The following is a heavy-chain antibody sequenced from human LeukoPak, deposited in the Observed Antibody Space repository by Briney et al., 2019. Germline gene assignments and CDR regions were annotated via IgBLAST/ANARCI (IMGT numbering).Heavy chain of an antibody. CDR3: ARVYQLSPFN. V-gene: IGHV3-7*04. J-gene: IGHJ4*02. CDR1: GFTFSNYW. CDR2: IKQDGSEK. Sequence: GGSLRLSCAASGFTFSNYWMSWVRQAPGKGLEWVANIKQDGSEKYYVDSVKGRFTISRDNAKNSLYLQMSSLRAEDTAVYYCARVYQLSPFNWGQGTLVTVSS. D-gene: IGHD2-2*01.